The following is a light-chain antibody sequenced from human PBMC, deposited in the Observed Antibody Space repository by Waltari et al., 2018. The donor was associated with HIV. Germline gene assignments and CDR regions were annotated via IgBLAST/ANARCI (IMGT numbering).Light chain of an antibody. J-gene: IGLJ3*02. V-gene: IGLV7-43*01. Sequence: QTVVTQESSLTVSPGETVSLSCTSSTGTVTSAYSPTWFQQKPGQDPKSLIYNTSYKHSWTPARFAGSLLGGKAALTLSGVRPEDEAEYYCLVSYGGAWVFGGGTSLTV. CDR3: LVSYGGAWV. CDR2: NTS. CDR1: TGTVTSAYS.